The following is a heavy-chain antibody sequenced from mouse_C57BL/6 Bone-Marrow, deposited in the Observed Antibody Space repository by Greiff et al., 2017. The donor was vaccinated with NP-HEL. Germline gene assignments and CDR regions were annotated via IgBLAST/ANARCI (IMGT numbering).Heavy chain of an antibody. CDR3: ARRCPRRDYFDY. CDR2: INPNNGGT. Sequence: VQLQQSGPELVKPGASVKIPCKASGYTFTDYNMDWVKQSHGKSLEWIGDINPNNGGTIYNQKFKGKATLTVDKSSSTAYMELRSLTSEDTAVYYCARRCPRRDYFDYWGQGTTLTVSS. J-gene: IGHJ2*01. V-gene: IGHV1-18*01. CDR1: GYTFTDYN.